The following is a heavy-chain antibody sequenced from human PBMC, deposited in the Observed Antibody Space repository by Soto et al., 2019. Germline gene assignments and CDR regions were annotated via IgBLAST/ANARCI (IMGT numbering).Heavy chain of an antibody. J-gene: IGHJ4*02. CDR3: AAGGGLPRYY. V-gene: IGHV4-30-2*01. CDR1: GGSISSGEYY. CDR2: IYYSGST. D-gene: IGHD5-12*01. Sequence: PSETLSLTCSVSGGSISSGEYYWTWIRQPPGKGLEWIGYIYYSGSTYYNPSLKSRVTISVDRSKNQFSLKLSSVTAADTAVYYCAAGGGLPRYYWGQGTLVTVSS.